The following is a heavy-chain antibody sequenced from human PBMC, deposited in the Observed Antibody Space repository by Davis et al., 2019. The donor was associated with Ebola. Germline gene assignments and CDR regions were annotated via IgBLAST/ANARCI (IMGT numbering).Heavy chain of an antibody. V-gene: IGHV3-21*01. Sequence: GESLKISCAASGFPFGSYWMHWVRQAPGKGLEWVSSISSSSSYIYYADSVKGRFTISRDNAKNSLYLQMNSLRAEDTAVYYCARTDYDILFYGMDVWGQGTTVTVSS. J-gene: IGHJ6*02. CDR2: ISSSSSYI. D-gene: IGHD3-9*01. CDR3: ARTDYDILFYGMDV. CDR1: GFPFGSYW.